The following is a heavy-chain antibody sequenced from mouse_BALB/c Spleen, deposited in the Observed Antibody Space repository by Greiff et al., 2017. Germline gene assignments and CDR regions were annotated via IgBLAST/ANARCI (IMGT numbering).Heavy chain of an antibody. Sequence: EVQLQQSGPELVKPGASVKISCKASGYSFTGYFMNWVKQSHGKSLEWIGRINPYNGDTFYNQKFKGKAKLTAVTSTSTAYMELSSLTNEDSAVYYCTRQYGNYVWYFDVWGAGTTVTVSS. V-gene: IGHV1-20*01. D-gene: IGHD2-10*02. J-gene: IGHJ1*01. CDR2: INPYNGDT. CDR3: TRQYGNYVWYFDV. CDR1: GYSFTGYF.